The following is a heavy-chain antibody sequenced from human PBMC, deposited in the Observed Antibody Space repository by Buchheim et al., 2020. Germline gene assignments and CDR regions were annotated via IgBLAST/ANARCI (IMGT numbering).Heavy chain of an antibody. V-gene: IGHV4-39*02. CDR2: IYYSGST. D-gene: IGHD1-1*01. J-gene: IGHJ5*02. CDR1: GGSISSSYY. Sequence: QVQLQESGPGLVKPSETLSLTCSVAGGSISSSYYWGWIRQPPGEGLDWIGTIYYSGSTYYNPSLKSRVTISVDTSKNHFSLSLRSVTAADTAVYFCARVTGTTFEPWFDPWGQGTL. CDR3: ARVTGTTFEPWFDP.